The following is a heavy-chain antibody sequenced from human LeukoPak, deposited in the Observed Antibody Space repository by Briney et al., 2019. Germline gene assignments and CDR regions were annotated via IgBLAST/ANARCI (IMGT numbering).Heavy chain of an antibody. J-gene: IGHJ4*02. Sequence: SETLSLTCSVSGGSISKSTYYWGWIRQPPGKGLEWIGYIYHSGSTYYNPSLKSRVTISVDRSKNQFSLKLSSVTAADTAVYYCAREARREDYDFWSGPFDYWGQGTLVTVSS. V-gene: IGHV4-39*07. CDR1: GGSISKSTYY. CDR2: IYHSGST. D-gene: IGHD3-3*01. CDR3: AREARREDYDFWSGPFDY.